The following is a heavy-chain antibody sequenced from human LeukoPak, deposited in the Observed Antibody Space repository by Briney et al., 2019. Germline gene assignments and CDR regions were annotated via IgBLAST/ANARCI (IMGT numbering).Heavy chain of an antibody. CDR2: IYYSGST. J-gene: IGHJ6*03. CDR1: GGSISSSSYY. Sequence: SETLSLTCTVSGGSISSSSYYRCWIRQPPGKGLEWIGSIYYSGSTYYNPSLKSRVTISVDTSKNQFSLKLSSVTAADTAVYYCARQRQAIYYYYYMDLWGKGTTVTVSS. V-gene: IGHV4-39*01. CDR3: ARQRQAIYYYYYMDL.